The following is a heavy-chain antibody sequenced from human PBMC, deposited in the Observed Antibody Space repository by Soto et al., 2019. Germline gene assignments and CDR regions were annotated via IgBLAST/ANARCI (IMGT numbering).Heavy chain of an antibody. CDR2: IDAGNGNT. Sequence: ASVKVSCKASGYTFTRSAMHWVRQAPGQRLEWMGWIDAGNGNTKYSQKFQGRVTITRDTSASTAYMELTSLTSEDTAVYYCARDLLFYYWGQGTLVAVS. CDR1: GYTFTRSA. J-gene: IGHJ4*02. CDR3: ARDLLFYY. V-gene: IGHV1-3*01.